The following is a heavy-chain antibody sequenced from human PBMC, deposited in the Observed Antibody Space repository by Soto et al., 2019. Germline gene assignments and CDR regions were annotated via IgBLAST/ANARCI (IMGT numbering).Heavy chain of an antibody. CDR3: ARLSVEVRGVYGMDV. D-gene: IGHD3-10*01. V-gene: IGHV4-34*01. J-gene: IGHJ6*02. Sequence: SETLSLTCAVYGGSFSGYYWSWIRQPPGKGLEWIGEINHSGSTNYNPSLKSRVTISVDTSKNQFSLKLSSVTAADTAVYYCARLSVEVRGVYGMDVWGQGTTVTV. CDR1: GGSFSGYY. CDR2: INHSGST.